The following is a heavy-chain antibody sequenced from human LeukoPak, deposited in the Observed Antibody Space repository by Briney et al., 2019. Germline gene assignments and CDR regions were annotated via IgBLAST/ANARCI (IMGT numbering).Heavy chain of an antibody. CDR2: LRGNGST. CDR3: AKASWVSSADAVL. D-gene: IGHD3-16*01. Sequence: PGGSLRLSCVASGFTFSSYAMSWVRQAPARGLEWVASLRGNGSTFYADSVKGRFTLSRDESRNTVYLQLTYLRVEDTAVYYCAKASWVSSADAVLWGQGTPVTVSS. V-gene: IGHV3-23*01. J-gene: IGHJ4*02. CDR1: GFTFSSYA.